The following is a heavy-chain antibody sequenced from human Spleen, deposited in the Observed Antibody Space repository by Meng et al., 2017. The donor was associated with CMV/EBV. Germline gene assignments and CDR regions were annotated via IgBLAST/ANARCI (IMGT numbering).Heavy chain of an antibody. D-gene: IGHD6-13*01. J-gene: IGHJ4*02. CDR2: ISSSSSYI. Sequence: GESLKSSCAASGFTFSSYSMNWVRQAPGKGLEWVSSISSSSSYIYYADSVKGRFTISRDNAKNSLYLQMNSLRAEDTAVYYCARDQNGYSSSFEDYWGQGTLVTVSS. V-gene: IGHV3-21*04. CDR3: ARDQNGYSSSFEDY. CDR1: GFTFSSYS.